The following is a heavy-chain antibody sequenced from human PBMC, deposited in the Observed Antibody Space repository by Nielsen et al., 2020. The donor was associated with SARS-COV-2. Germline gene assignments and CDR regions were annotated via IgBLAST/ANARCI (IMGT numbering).Heavy chain of an antibody. CDR1: GGSISSYY. J-gene: IGHJ6*02. V-gene: IGHV4-59*01. Sequence: SETLSLTCTVSGGSISSYYWSWIRQPPGKGLEWIGYIYYSGSTNYNPSLKSRVTMSLDTSKNQFSLNLNSVTAADTAVYFCARGVAARCFDVWGQGTTVTVSS. CDR2: IYYSGST. D-gene: IGHD6-6*01. CDR3: ARGVAARCFDV.